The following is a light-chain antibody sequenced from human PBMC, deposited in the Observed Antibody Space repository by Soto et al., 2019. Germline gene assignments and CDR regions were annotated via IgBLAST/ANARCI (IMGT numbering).Light chain of an antibody. V-gene: IGLV2-14*01. CDR2: EVT. CDR3: VSYTDTDTLV. Sequence: QSVLAQPASVSGSRGQSIIISCVGRNTDVGQDKSVSWYQQGPGKAPELLIFEVTNRPSGVSNRFSGSRSGNTASLTISGLRPDDEGDYFCVSYTDTDTLVFGTGTKVTVL. J-gene: IGLJ1*01. CDR1: NTDVGQDKS.